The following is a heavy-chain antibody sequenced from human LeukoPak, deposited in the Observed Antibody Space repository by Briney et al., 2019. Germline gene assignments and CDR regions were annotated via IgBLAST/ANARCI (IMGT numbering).Heavy chain of an antibody. CDR2: INTYGGST. Sequence: GGALRLSREVSGFMFSTYAMHWVRQAPGKGPEFVSGINTYGGSTHYAKSVKGRFTISRDNSKNTLYLQMGSLRAEDTAVYYCARGRSAAEYEAFDIWGQGTLVTVSS. D-gene: IGHD2-15*01. CDR3: ARGRSAAEYEAFDI. V-gene: IGHV3-64*01. CDR1: GFMFSTYA. J-gene: IGHJ3*02.